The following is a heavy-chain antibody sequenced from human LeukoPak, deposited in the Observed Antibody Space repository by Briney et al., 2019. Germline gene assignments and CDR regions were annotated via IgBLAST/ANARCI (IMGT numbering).Heavy chain of an antibody. CDR3: ARHDGSWHGAINLDY. V-gene: IGHV4-59*08. Sequence: SETLSLTCTVSGGSISSYYWSWIRQPPGKGLEWIGYIYYSRSTNYNPSLKSRVTISVDTSKNQFSLKLSSVTAADTAVYYCARHDGSWHGAINLDYWGQGTLVTVSS. D-gene: IGHD4-17*01. J-gene: IGHJ4*02. CDR2: IYYSRST. CDR1: GGSISSYY.